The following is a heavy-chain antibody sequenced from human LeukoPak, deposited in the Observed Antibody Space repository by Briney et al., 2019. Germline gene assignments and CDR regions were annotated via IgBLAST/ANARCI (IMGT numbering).Heavy chain of an antibody. CDR2: ISGSGGST. CDR1: GFTVSSNY. V-gene: IGHV3-23*01. J-gene: IGHJ4*02. Sequence: PGGSLRLSCAASGFTVSSNYMSWVRQAPGKGLEWVSAISGSGGSTYYADSVKGRFTISRDNSKNTLYLQMNSLRAEDTAVYYCAKSPKAYQNGYYFDYWGQGTLVTVSS. CDR3: AKSPKAYQNGYYFDY. D-gene: IGHD2-8*01.